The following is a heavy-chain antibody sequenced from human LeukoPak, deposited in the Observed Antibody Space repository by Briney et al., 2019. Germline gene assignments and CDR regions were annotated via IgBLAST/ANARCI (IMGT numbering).Heavy chain of an antibody. V-gene: IGHV3-23*01. CDR1: GFTLSSYA. CDR2: ISGSADNT. J-gene: IGHJ4*02. Sequence: GGSLRLSCTASGFTLSSYAMGWVRQAPGEGPEWVSTISGSADNTNYAEAVKGRFTISRDNSKNTMYLQMNSLRAEDTAVYYCAKQGFGCWGQGTLVTVSS. CDR3: AKQGFGC.